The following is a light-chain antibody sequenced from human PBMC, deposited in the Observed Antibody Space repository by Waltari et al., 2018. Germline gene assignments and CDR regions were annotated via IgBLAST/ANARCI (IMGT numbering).Light chain of an antibody. CDR2: QNN. V-gene: IGLV3-1*01. CDR3: QAWDSGTV. J-gene: IGLJ3*02. Sequence: AHGYQQKPGRSPVLVIHQNNKRPSGIPDRVSGSKSGKTATLTISGTQAMDEADYYCQAWDSGTVFGGGTKLTVL.